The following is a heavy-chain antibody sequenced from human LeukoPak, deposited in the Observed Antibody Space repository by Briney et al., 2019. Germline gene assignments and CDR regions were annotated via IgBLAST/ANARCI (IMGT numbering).Heavy chain of an antibody. CDR1: GGTFSSYA. D-gene: IGHD6-13*01. CDR2: IIPIFGTA. Sequence: EASVKVSCKASGGTFSSYAISWVRQAPGQGLEWMGGIIPIFGTANYAQKFQGRVTITADESTSTAYMELSSLRSEDTAVYYCARVRAAAIPYYFDYWGLGTLVTVSS. J-gene: IGHJ4*02. V-gene: IGHV1-69*01. CDR3: ARVRAAAIPYYFDY.